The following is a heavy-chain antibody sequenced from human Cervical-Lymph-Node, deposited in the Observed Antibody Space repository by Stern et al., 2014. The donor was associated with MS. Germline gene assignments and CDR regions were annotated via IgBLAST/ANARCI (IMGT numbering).Heavy chain of an antibody. V-gene: IGHV3-21*01. Sequence: EVQLVQSGGGLVKPGGSLRLSCDASGFTFSHYSINWVRQAPGKGLEWISSISNHFTHTYYADSVEGRFTISRDSAKNSVHLHMASLRAEDTAVYYCARARVGDYARSPHLDSWGRGTLVSVSS. CDR3: ARARVGDYARSPHLDS. D-gene: IGHD4-17*01. CDR2: ISNHFTHT. CDR1: GFTFSHYS. J-gene: IGHJ4*02.